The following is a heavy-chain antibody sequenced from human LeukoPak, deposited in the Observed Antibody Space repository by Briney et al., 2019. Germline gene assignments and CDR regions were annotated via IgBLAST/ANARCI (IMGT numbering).Heavy chain of an antibody. CDR1: GFTFSSYA. J-gene: IGHJ3*02. D-gene: IGHD5-18*01. V-gene: IGHV3-23*01. CDR2: ISGSGGTT. Sequence: GGSLRLSCAASGFTFSSYAMNWVRQAPGKRLEWVSGISGSGGTTYYADSVTGRFTISRDNSKNTLYLQMNSLRAEDTAVYYCAKALGYRYGPNDAFDIWGQGTMVTVSS. CDR3: AKALGYRYGPNDAFDI.